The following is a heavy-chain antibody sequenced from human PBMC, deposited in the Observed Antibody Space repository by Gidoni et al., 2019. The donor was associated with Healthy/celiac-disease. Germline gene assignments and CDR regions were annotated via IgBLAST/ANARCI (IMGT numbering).Heavy chain of an antibody. J-gene: IGHJ4*02. CDR3: ARGRDGYSYAEPLDY. D-gene: IGHD5-18*01. CDR1: GFTVSSNY. CDR2: IYSGGST. Sequence: EVQLVETGGGLIQPGGSLRLSCAASGFTVSSNYMSWVRQAPGKGLEWVSVIYSGGSTYYADSVKGRFTISRDNSKNTLYLQMNSLRAEDTAVYYCARGRDGYSYAEPLDYWGQGTLVTVSS. V-gene: IGHV3-53*02.